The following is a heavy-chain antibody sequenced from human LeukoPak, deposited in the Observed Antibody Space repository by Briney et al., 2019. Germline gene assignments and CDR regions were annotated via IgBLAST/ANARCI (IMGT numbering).Heavy chain of an antibody. V-gene: IGHV3-21*01. Sequence: PGGSLRLSCAASGFTFSSYSMNWVRQAPGKGLEWVSSISSSSIYIYYADSVKGRFTISRDNAKNSLYLQMNGLRAEDTAVYYCARGGRQLSYYFDYWGQGTLVTVSS. CDR2: ISSSSIYI. CDR3: ARGGRQLSYYFDY. J-gene: IGHJ4*02. D-gene: IGHD6-6*01. CDR1: GFTFSSYS.